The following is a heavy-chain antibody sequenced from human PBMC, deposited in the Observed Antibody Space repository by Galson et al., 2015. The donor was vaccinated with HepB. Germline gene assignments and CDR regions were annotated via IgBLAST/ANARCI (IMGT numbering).Heavy chain of an antibody. CDR2: IIPIITIT. V-gene: IGHV1-69*02. CDR3: ATPREGSDNDAFDI. CDR1: GGTFTSYT. Sequence: SVKVSCKASGGTFTSYTISWVRQAPGQGLEWMGRIIPIITITNYAQKFQGRVTITADKSTSTAYMELSSLRSEDTAVYYCATPREGSDNDAFDIWGQGTMVTVSS. D-gene: IGHD1-26*01. J-gene: IGHJ3*02.